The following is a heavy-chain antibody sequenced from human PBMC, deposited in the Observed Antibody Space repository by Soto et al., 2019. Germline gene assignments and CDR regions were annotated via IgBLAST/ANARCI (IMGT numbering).Heavy chain of an antibody. V-gene: IGHV3-33*01. Sequence: GGSLRLSCAASGFTFSSYGMHWVRQAPGKGLEWVAVIWYDGSNKYYADSVKGRFTISRDNSKNTLYLQMNSLRAEDTAVYYCARLYGTKSPFDYWGQGTLVTVSS. CDR3: ARLYGTKSPFDY. CDR2: IWYDGSNK. J-gene: IGHJ4*02. CDR1: GFTFSSYG. D-gene: IGHD1-1*01.